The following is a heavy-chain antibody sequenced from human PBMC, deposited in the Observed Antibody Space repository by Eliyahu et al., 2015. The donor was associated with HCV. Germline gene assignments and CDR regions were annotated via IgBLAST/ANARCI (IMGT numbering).Heavy chain of an antibody. J-gene: IGHJ4*02. CDR2: INPNSGGT. CDR1: GYTFTGYX. D-gene: IGHD2-15*01. V-gene: IGHV1-2*06. CDR3: ARDLEPGYCSGGSCDFDY. Sequence: QVQLVQSGAEVKKPGASVKVSCKASGYTFTGYXMPWVRQAPGQGLEWMGRINPNSGGTNYAQKFQGRVTMTRDTSISTAYMELSRLRSDDTAVYYCARDLEPGYCSGGSCDFDYWGQGTLVTVSS.